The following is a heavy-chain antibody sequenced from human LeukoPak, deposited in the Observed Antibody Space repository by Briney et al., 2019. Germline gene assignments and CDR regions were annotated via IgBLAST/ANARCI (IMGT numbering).Heavy chain of an antibody. D-gene: IGHD2-15*01. CDR2: IYSSGST. CDR1: GGSISIYY. Sequence: SETLSLTCTVSGGSISIYYWSWLRQPPGKGLEWIGYIYSSGSTNHNPSLRSRLTMPVETSKNHSSLRLSCVTAAAPAVVYFASHNDHSVVALFFDYWGQGTLVTVSS. CDR3: ASHNDHSVVALFFDY. J-gene: IGHJ4*02. V-gene: IGHV4-4*09.